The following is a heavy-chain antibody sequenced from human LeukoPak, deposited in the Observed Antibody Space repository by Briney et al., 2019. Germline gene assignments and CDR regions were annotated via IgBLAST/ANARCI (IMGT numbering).Heavy chain of an antibody. J-gene: IGHJ1*01. CDR2: IDYTGNT. V-gene: IGHV4-61*08. CDR3: ATASSGYPAEYFQH. D-gene: IGHD5-12*01. Sequence: PSETLSLTCTVSGGSISSGDYYWSWIRQPPGNRLEWIGYIDYTGNTKYNPSLKSRVTLSIDTSKNQFSLKLRSVTAADTAVYYCATASSGYPAEYFQHWGQGTLVTVSS. CDR1: GGSISSGDYY.